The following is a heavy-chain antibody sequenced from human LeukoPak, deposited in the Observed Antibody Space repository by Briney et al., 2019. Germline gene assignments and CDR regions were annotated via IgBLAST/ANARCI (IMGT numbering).Heavy chain of an antibody. CDR2: ISGSGDST. Sequence: SGGSLRLSCAASGFTFSSYVMSWVRQAPGKGLEWVSGISGSGDSTYYADSVKGRFTIFRDNSKNTVYLQMNSLRAEDTAVYYCATRIASPGRGWFDPWGQGTLVTVSS. V-gene: IGHV3-23*01. CDR1: GFTFSSYV. D-gene: IGHD6-13*01. CDR3: ATRIASPGRGWFDP. J-gene: IGHJ5*02.